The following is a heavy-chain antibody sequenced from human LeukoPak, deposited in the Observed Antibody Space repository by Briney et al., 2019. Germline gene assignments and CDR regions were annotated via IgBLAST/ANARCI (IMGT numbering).Heavy chain of an antibody. CDR3: ARDPTRGYSYGYEDY. D-gene: IGHD5-18*01. J-gene: IGHJ4*02. Sequence: GGSLRLSCAASGFTFSSYWMNWVRQAPGKGLEWVANIKYDGSEKYYVDSVKGRFTISRDNAKNSLYLQMNSLRAEDTAVYYCARDPTRGYSYGYEDYWGQGTLVTVSS. V-gene: IGHV3-7*01. CDR2: IKYDGSEK. CDR1: GFTFSSYW.